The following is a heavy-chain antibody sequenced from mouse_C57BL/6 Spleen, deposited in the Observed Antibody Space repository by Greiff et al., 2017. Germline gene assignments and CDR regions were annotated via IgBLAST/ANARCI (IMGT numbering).Heavy chain of an antibody. J-gene: IGHJ3*01. CDR1: GYTFTSYW. CDR3: ARWGYDYEAWFAY. V-gene: IGHV1-7*01. CDR2: SNPSSGYT. Sequence: QVQLQQSGAELAKPGASVKLSCKASGYTFTSYWMHWVKQRPGQGLEWIGYSNPSSGYTKYNQKFKDKATLTADKSSSTAYMQLSSLTYEDSAVYYCARWGYDYEAWFAYWGQGTLVTVSA. D-gene: IGHD2-4*01.